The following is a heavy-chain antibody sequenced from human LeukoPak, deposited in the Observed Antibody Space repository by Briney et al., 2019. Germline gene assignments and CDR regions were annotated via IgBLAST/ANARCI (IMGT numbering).Heavy chain of an antibody. V-gene: IGHV1-69*05. Sequence: EASVKVSCKASGGTFSSYAISWVRPAPGQGLEWMGGIITIIGTANYAQKFQGRVTITTDESTSTAYMKLSSLRSEDTDVYYCARDGVSGSSSPNYYYYMDVWGKGTTVTVSS. D-gene: IGHD6-6*01. CDR1: GGTFSSYA. CDR3: ARDGVSGSSSPNYYYYMDV. CDR2: IITIIGTA. J-gene: IGHJ6*03.